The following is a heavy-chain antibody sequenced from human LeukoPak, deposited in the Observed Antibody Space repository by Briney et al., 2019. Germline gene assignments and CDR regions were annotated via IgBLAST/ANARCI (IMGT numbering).Heavy chain of an antibody. J-gene: IGHJ4*02. CDR3: AKGSLGSWYFFDS. CDR1: GFTFGSSP. CDR2: FSRNGHDT. Sequence: GGSLRLSCAASGFTFGSSPMSWVRQAPGKGPEWFTTFSRNGHDTYYADSVKGRFTIFRDNSKNILYLQMNSLSAEDTAVYYCAKGSLGSWYFFDSWGQGTLVTVSS. V-gene: IGHV3-23*01. D-gene: IGHD6-13*01.